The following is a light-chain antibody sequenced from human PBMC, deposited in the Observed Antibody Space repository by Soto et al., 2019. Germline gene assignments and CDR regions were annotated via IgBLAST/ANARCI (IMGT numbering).Light chain of an antibody. V-gene: IGKV3-20*01. CDR3: QQDGSSFTWT. J-gene: IGKJ1*01. CDR1: QSVSSSY. Sequence: EIVLTQSPGTLSLSPGERATLSCRASQSVSSSYLAWYQQKPGQAPRLLIYGASSRATGIPDRFSGSGSGTDFTLTISRLEPENFAVYYCQQDGSSFTWTCGQGTKVEIK. CDR2: GAS.